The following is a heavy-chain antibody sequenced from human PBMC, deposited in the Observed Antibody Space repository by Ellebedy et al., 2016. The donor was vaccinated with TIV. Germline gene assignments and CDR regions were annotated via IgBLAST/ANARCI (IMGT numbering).Heavy chain of an antibody. V-gene: IGHV3-21*01. CDR3: ARDRGYCSSTSCPYYFDY. Sequence: GESLKISXAASGFTFSSYSMNWVRQAPGKGLEWVSSISSSSSYIYYADSVKGRFTISRDNSKNTLYLQMNSLRAEDTAVYYCARDRGYCSSTSCPYYFDYWGQGTLFTFSS. CDR1: GFTFSSYS. J-gene: IGHJ4*02. CDR2: ISSSSSYI. D-gene: IGHD2-2*01.